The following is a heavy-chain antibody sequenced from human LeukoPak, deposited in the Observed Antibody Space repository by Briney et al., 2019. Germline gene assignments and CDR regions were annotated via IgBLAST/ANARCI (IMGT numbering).Heavy chain of an antibody. CDR2: ISGSGGST. CDR3: AKMVINGGRFDY. CDR1: GFTLSSYA. V-gene: IGHV3-23*01. D-gene: IGHD2-21*01. Sequence: GGSLRLSCAASGFTLSSYAMSWVRQAPGKGLEWVSAISGSGGSTYYADSVKGRFTISRDNSKNTLYLQMNSLRAEDTAVYYCAKMVINGGRFDYWGQGTLVTVSS. J-gene: IGHJ4*02.